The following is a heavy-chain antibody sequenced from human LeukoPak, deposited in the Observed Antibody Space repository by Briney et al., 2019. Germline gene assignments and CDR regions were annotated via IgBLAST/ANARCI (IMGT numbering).Heavy chain of an antibody. CDR1: GFTFSSYA. CDR2: ISSSGSTI. D-gene: IGHD3-3*01. Sequence: GGSLRLSCAASGFTFSSYAMSWIRQAPGKGLEWVSHISSSGSTIYYADSVKGRFTISRDNAKNSLYLQMNSLRAEDTAVYYCARDPHYDFWSGYYPMDVWGQGTTVTVSS. V-gene: IGHV3-11*01. J-gene: IGHJ6*02. CDR3: ARDPHYDFWSGYYPMDV.